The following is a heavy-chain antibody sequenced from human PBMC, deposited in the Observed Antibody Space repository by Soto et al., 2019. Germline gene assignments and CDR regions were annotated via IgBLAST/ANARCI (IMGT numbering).Heavy chain of an antibody. Sequence: TLSLTCAVSGGSISSGGYSWSWIRQPPGKGLEWIGYIYHSGSTYYNPSLKSRVTISVDRSKNQFSLKLSSVTAADTAVYYCAAARYGDFRKWSDYWGQGTLVTVSS. J-gene: IGHJ4*02. CDR3: AAARYGDFRKWSDY. CDR2: IYHSGST. D-gene: IGHD4-17*01. V-gene: IGHV4-30-2*01. CDR1: GGSISSGGYS.